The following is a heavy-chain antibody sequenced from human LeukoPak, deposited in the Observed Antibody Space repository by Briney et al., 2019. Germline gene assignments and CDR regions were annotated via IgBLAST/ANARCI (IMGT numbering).Heavy chain of an antibody. Sequence: SQTLSLTCAISGDSVSSNTATWSWIRQSPSRGLEWLGRTYYRSKWYNDYAVSVKSRITINPDTSKNQFSLQLNSVTPEDTAVYYCARETGSASADFDYWGQGTLVTVSS. V-gene: IGHV6-1*01. CDR2: TYYRSKWYN. D-gene: IGHD1-1*01. CDR3: ARETGSASADFDY. J-gene: IGHJ4*02. CDR1: GDSVSSNTAT.